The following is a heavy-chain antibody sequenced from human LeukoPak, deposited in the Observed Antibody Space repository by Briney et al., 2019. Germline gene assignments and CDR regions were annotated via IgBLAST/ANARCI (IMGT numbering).Heavy chain of an antibody. J-gene: IGHJ4*02. V-gene: IGHV3-9*01. CDR3: AKSIRGDYYDSSGQFDY. CDR1: GFTFDDYA. Sequence: GGSLRLSCAASGFTFDDYAMHWVRQAPGKGLEWVSGISWNSGSIGYADSVKGRFTISRDNAKNSLYLQMNSLRAEDTALYYCAKSIRGDYYDSSGQFDYWGQGTLVTVSS. D-gene: IGHD3-22*01. CDR2: ISWNSGSI.